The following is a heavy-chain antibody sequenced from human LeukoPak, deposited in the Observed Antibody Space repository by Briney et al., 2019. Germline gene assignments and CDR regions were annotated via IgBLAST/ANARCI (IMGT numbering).Heavy chain of an antibody. J-gene: IGHJ5*02. CDR1: GVSISSISYC. Sequence: SETLSPTCTVYGVSISSISYCWAWIRQPPGEVLEWIGSIYYSGRTYYNPSLKSRLTISVDTPKNQFSLQLSSVTAADTAVYYCAQSLGASTWFGNWFDPWGQGTLVTVSS. CDR3: AQSLGASTWFGNWFDP. D-gene: IGHD3-10*01. V-gene: IGHV4-39*01. CDR2: IYYSGRT.